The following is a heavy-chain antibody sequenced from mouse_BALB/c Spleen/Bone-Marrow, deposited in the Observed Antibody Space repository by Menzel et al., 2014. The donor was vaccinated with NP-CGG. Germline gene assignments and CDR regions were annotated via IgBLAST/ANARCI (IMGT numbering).Heavy chain of an antibody. V-gene: IGHV1-54*01. Sequence: QVQLQQSGAELVRPGTSVKVSCKASGYAFTNYLIEWVKQRPGQGLEWIGVINPGSGGTNYNEKFKGEATLTADKSSSTAYMQLSSLTSDDSAVYFCARGITTGYFDYWGQGTTLTVSS. J-gene: IGHJ2*01. CDR3: ARGITTGYFDY. CDR2: INPGSGGT. D-gene: IGHD1-1*01. CDR1: GYAFTNYL.